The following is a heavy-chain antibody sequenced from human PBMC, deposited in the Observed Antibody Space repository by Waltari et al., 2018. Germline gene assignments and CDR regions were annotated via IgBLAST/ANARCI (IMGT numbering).Heavy chain of an antibody. V-gene: IGHV3-23*01. J-gene: IGHJ4*02. D-gene: IGHD6-19*01. Sequence: EVQVLESGGGLVQPGGSLRLSCAASGLTFSNYAMRLVRQAPGKGLEWVSAISSSGDTTYYADSVKGRFTVSRDNSKNTLYLQMNSLRAEDTAVYYCAKGRDSGWSQPFDFWGQGTLVTVSS. CDR2: ISSSGDTT. CDR1: GLTFSNYA. CDR3: AKGRDSGWSQPFDF.